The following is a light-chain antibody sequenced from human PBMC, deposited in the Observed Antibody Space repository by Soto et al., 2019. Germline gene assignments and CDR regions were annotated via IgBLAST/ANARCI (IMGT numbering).Light chain of an antibody. CDR1: QSISGY. CDR2: DAY. Sequence: EIVLTQSPATLSLSPGERATLSCRASQSISGYLAWYQQKPGQAHRLXIYDAYNRATGIQARFSGSGSETDFTLTIRSLEPEDFAVYYCQQYGSSLGTVGQGTRLEIK. CDR3: QQYGSSLGT. V-gene: IGKV3-11*01. J-gene: IGKJ5*01.